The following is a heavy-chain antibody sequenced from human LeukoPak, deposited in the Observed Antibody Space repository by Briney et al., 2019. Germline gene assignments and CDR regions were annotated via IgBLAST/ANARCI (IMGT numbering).Heavy chain of an antibody. J-gene: IGHJ4*02. CDR1: SGSIRSYF. Sequence: SETLSLTCTVSSGSIRSYFWSWIRQPPGKGLEWIGGFFYSGNTYYNPSLKSRVTISGDPSKDQFSLKLNSVTAADTAVYYCAKHHVLATTNFDSWAREPWSSSPQ. V-gene: IGHV4-59*08. CDR2: FFYSGNT. D-gene: IGHD5-12*01. CDR3: AKHHVLATTNFDS.